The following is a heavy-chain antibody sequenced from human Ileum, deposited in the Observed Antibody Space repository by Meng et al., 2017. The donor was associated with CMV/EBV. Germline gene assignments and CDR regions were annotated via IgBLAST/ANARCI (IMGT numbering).Heavy chain of an antibody. J-gene: IGHJ4*02. CDR1: GASISSGDYH. CDR2: IYYSGGT. V-gene: IGHV4-31*03. D-gene: IGHD3-3*01. CDR3: ARDRGYDFWSVSHYFAY. Sequence: SETLSLTCTVSGASISSGDYHWNWIRQHPGKGLEWIGSIYYSGGTYYNPSLKGRVTISVDTSKNQFSLKLISVTAADTAFYYCARDRGYDFWSVSHYFAYWGKG.